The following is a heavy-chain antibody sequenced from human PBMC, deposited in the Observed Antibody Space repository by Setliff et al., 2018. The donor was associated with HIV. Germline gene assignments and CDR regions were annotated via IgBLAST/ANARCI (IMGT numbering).Heavy chain of an antibody. CDR3: ARGSSSWNNDGFDI. Sequence: PGESLKISCKGSGYSFTSYWIGWVRQMPGKGLEWTGIINPYDSDTRCSPSFQGQVTISADKSISTAYLQWSSLKASDTAMYYCARGSSSWNNDGFDIWGQGTMVTVSS. CDR2: INPYDSDT. V-gene: IGHV5-51*01. CDR1: GYSFTSYW. J-gene: IGHJ3*02. D-gene: IGHD6-13*01.